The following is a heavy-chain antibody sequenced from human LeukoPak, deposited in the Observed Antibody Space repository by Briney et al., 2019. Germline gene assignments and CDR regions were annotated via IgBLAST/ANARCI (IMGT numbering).Heavy chain of an antibody. V-gene: IGHV3-74*01. J-gene: IGHJ4*02. CDR3: ARGGPIDY. Sequence: GGSLRLSCAASGFTFRSYWMHWVRQVPGKGLLWLSSIKSDGSSTFYADSVKGRFTTSRDNAKNTVFLLMNTLRAEDTAVYYCARGGPIDYWGQGTLVTVSS. D-gene: IGHD3/OR15-3a*01. CDR2: IKSDGSST. CDR1: GFTFRSYW.